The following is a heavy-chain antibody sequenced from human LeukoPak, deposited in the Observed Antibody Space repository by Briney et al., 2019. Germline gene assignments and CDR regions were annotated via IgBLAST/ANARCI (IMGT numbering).Heavy chain of an antibody. CDR2: IYQSGST. CDR1: GGSISTTNW. CDR3: ARATGRNFDY. V-gene: IGHV4-4*02. Sequence: SETLSLTCAVSGGSISTTNWWSWVRQPPGKGLEWIGEIYQSGSTNYNPSLKSRVTILLDKSKNQFSLKLSSVTAADTAVYFCARATGRNFDYWGQGTQVTVSS. J-gene: IGHJ4*02. D-gene: IGHD3-9*01.